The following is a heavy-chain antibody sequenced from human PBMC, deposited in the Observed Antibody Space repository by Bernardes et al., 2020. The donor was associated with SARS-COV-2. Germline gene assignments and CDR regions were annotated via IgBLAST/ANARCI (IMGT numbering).Heavy chain of an antibody. J-gene: IGHJ4*02. CDR3: AKNRGATYKYYFDS. V-gene: IGHV3-23*01. CDR1: GFTFRPYA. CDR2: ISGGGTL. Sequence: GGSLRLSCVASGFTFRPYAMSWVRQAPGQGLEWLAYISGGGTLYQADSVKGRFTLSRDNSKNSVYLQMNNLRADDTAMYYCAKNRGATYKYYFDSWGPGTLVTVSS. D-gene: IGHD1-1*01.